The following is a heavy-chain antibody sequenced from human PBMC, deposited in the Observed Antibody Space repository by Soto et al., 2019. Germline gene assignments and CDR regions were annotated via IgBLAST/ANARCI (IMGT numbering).Heavy chain of an antibody. CDR1: GGSFSGSW. V-gene: IGHV4-34*02. J-gene: IGHJ4*02. CDR3: ASGRGTESY. CDR2: INDRGDT. D-gene: IGHD3-10*01. Sequence: QVQLQQWGAGLLKPSETLSLSCGVYGGSFSGSWWNWVRQPPGKGLEWIGEINDRGDTNYKPSLESRVTISLDTSSNQFSLDLRSVTVADTAVYYCASGRGTESYWGQGTLVTVSS.